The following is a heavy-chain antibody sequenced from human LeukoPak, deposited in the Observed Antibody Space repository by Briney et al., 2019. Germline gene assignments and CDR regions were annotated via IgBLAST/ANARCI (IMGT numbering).Heavy chain of an antibody. V-gene: IGHV3-30-3*01. CDR3: ARDRSFLHYYDSSGYYGPTDY. CDR2: ISYDGSNK. J-gene: IGHJ4*02. D-gene: IGHD3-22*01. CDR1: GFTFSSYA. Sequence: PGRSLRLSCAASGFTFSSYAMHWVRQAPGKGLEWVAVISYDGSNKYYADSVKGRFTISRDNSKNTLYLQMNGLRAEDTAVYYCARDRSFLHYYDSSGYYGPTDYWGQGTLVTVSS.